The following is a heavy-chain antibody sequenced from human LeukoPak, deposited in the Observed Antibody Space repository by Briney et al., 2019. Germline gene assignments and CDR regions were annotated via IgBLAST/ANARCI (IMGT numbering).Heavy chain of an antibody. Sequence: GGSLRLSCAASGFTFSNYAMNWVRQAPGKGLEWVSTISASGGSTYYADSVKGRFTISRDNSKNTVYLQMNSLRAEDTAVYYCARYYYDSSGYPYYFDYWGQGTLVTVSS. CDR3: ARYYYDSSGYPYYFDY. J-gene: IGHJ4*02. CDR1: GFTFSNYA. D-gene: IGHD3-22*01. CDR2: ISASGGST. V-gene: IGHV3-23*01.